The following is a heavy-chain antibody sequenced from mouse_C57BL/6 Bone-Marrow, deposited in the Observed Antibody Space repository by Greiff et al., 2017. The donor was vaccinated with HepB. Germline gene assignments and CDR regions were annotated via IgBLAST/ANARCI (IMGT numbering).Heavy chain of an antibody. V-gene: IGHV1-5*01. CDR3: TIRQLRLSYAMDY. D-gene: IGHD3-2*02. J-gene: IGHJ4*01. Sequence: EVQLQQSGTVLARPGASVKMSCKTSGYTFTSYWMHWVKQRPGQGLEWIGAIYPGNSDTSYNQKFKGKAKLTAVTSASTAYMELSSLTTEDSAVYYCTIRQLRLSYAMDYWGQGTSVTVSS. CDR1: GYTFTSYW. CDR2: IYPGNSDT.